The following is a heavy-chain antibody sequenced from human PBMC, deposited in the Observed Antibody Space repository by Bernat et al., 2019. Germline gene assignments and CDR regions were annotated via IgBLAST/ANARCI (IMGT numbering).Heavy chain of an antibody. CDR1: GGTFTGYY. V-gene: IGHV1-2*02. Sequence: QVQLVQSGAEVKKPGSSVKVSCKASGGTFTGYYMRWVRQAPGQGLEWMGWISPNSGGTNYAQKFQGRVTMTRDTSINTAYMELSRLRSDDTAVYYCARESIAAASYGEYFQHWGQGTLVTVSS. D-gene: IGHD6-13*01. J-gene: IGHJ1*01. CDR2: ISPNSGGT. CDR3: ARESIAAASYGEYFQH.